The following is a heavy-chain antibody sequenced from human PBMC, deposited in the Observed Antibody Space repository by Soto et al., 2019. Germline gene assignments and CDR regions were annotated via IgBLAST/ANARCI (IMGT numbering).Heavy chain of an antibody. J-gene: IGHJ6*02. Sequence: GGSLRLSCAASGFTFSSYGMHWVRQAPGKGLEWVAVISYDGSNKYYAGFAKGRFFISRDNAKSSLYLQMNSLTDEDTAVYYCARDPYYVFWRARAPAVGPMDVWALGTTVTFPS. CDR3: ARDPYYVFWRARAPAVGPMDV. V-gene: IGHV3-30*03. CDR2: ISYDGSNK. D-gene: IGHD3-3*01. CDR1: GFTFSSYG.